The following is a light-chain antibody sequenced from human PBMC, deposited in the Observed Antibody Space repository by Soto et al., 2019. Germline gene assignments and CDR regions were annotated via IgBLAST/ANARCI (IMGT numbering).Light chain of an antibody. CDR2: ATS. CDR1: QNIGKF. CDR3: QHSLSLPLT. J-gene: IGKJ4*01. V-gene: IGKV1-39*01. Sequence: DIQMTQSPSSLSASVGDRVTITCRPSQNIGKFLNWYQQKPGKAPTALIHATSTLQRGVSSRFSGSGSDTDFTLTITSLQPEDFATYFCQHSLSLPLTFGGGTKV.